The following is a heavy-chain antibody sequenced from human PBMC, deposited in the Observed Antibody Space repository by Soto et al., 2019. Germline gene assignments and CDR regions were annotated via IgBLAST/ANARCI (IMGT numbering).Heavy chain of an antibody. J-gene: IGHJ5*02. Sequence: HLVQSGPEVKKPGALITVSCKTSGDTFTNFGLSWVRQAPGQGLEWMGWIATYNSNRNYAQKFQGRLTLTTDTSTSTAYMELKSLRYDDTAVYYCATVLRGVVNWFDPWGQGTLVTVSS. CDR3: ATVLRGVVNWFDP. D-gene: IGHD3-10*01. CDR2: IATYNSNR. V-gene: IGHV1-18*01. CDR1: GDTFTNFG.